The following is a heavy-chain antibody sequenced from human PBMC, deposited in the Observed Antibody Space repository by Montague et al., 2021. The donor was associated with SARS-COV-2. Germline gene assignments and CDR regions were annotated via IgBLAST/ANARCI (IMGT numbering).Heavy chain of an antibody. CDR3: AKSRGIRYDSSGYYYPLDY. D-gene: IGHD3-22*01. CDR1: GFTFNSYA. J-gene: IGHJ4*02. CDR2: IYSGGSST. Sequence: SLRLSCAASGFTFNSYAMSWVRQAPGKGLEWVSVIYSGGSSTYYADSVKGRFTISRDNSKNTLYLQMNSLRAEDTAVYYCAKSRGIRYDSSGYYYPLDYWGQGTLVTVSS. V-gene: IGHV3-23*03.